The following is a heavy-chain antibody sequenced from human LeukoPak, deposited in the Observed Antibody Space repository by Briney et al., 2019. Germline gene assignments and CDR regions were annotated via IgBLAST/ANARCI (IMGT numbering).Heavy chain of an antibody. CDR3: ASTIATRYFDY. Sequence: GGSLRLSCVASGFTFSNYWMSWVRQAPGKGLEWVANIKEDGSEKYYVDSVKGRFTISRDNARNSLYLQTNSLRAEDTAVYYCASTIATRYFDYWGQGTLVTVSS. J-gene: IGHJ4*02. V-gene: IGHV3-7*03. CDR1: GFTFSNYW. CDR2: IKEDGSEK. D-gene: IGHD6-6*01.